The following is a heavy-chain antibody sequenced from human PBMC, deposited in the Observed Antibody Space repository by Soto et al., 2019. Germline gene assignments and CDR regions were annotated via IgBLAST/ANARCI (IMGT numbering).Heavy chain of an antibody. CDR2: IKSDGSSI. CDR1: GFTFSNYW. D-gene: IGHD3-10*01. J-gene: IGHJ4*02. V-gene: IGHV3-74*01. CDR3: ARGGFSGSGSYIQGDY. Sequence: EVQLVESGGGLVQHGGSLRLSCAASGFTFSNYWMHWVRQAPGKGLVWVSRIKSDGSSISYADSVKGRFTISRDNARNTLYLQMNSLRAEDTAVYYCARGGFSGSGSYIQGDYWGQGTLVTVSS.